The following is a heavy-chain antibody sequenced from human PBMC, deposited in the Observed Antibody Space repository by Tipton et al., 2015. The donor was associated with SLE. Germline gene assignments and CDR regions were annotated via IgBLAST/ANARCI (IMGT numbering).Heavy chain of an antibody. CDR2: INPNSGGT. D-gene: IGHD6-13*01. CDR3: ASGGIAAAVSVAGTSYYYYGMDV. V-gene: IGHV1-2*02. Sequence: QSGAEVKKPGASVKVSCNASGYTFTGYYMHWVRQAPGQGLEWMGWINPNSGGTKYAQKFQGRVTMTRDTSISTAYMEVSRLRSDDTAVYYCASGGIAAAVSVAGTSYYYYGMDVWGQGTTVTVSS. J-gene: IGHJ6*02. CDR1: GYTFTGYY.